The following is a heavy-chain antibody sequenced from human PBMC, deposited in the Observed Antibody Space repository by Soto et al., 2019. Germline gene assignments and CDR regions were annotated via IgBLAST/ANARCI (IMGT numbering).Heavy chain of an antibody. CDR3: AKDVRSSGYYYYYMDV. D-gene: IGHD6-19*01. Sequence: PGGSLRLSCAASGFTFSSYAMSWVRQAPGKGLEWVSAISGSGGSTYYADSVKGRFTISRDNSKNTLYLQMNSLRAEDTAVYYCAKDVRSSGYYYYYMDVWGKGTTVTVSS. J-gene: IGHJ6*03. V-gene: IGHV3-23*01. CDR1: GFTFSSYA. CDR2: ISGSGGST.